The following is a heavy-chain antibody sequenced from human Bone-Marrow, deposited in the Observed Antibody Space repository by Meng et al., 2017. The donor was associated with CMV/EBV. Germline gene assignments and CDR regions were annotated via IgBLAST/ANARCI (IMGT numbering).Heavy chain of an antibody. CDR3: ARDPVVSGDYYFDY. D-gene: IGHD2-15*01. J-gene: IGHJ4*02. Sequence: GESLQISCAASGFIFSSYWMSWVRQAPGKGLEWVANIKQDGTEKYYVDSVKGRFTIYRDNTKNSLYLQMNSLRAEDTAVYYCARDPVVSGDYYFDYWGQGKLVTVSS. CDR2: IKQDGTEK. V-gene: IGHV3-7*01. CDR1: GFIFSSYW.